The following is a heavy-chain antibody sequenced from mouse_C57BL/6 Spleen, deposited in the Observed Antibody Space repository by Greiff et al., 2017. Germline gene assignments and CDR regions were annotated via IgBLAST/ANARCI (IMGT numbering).Heavy chain of an antibody. CDR3: ARSLGQWYFDV. D-gene: IGHD3-3*01. Sequence: EVQLVESGGGLVQPGGSLSLSCAASGFTFTDYYMSWVRQPPGKALEWLGFIRNKANGYTTEYSASVKGRFTISRDNSQSILYLQMNALRAEDSATYYCARSLGQWYFDVWGTGTTVTVSS. CDR1: GFTFTDYY. J-gene: IGHJ1*03. V-gene: IGHV7-3*01. CDR2: IRNKANGYTT.